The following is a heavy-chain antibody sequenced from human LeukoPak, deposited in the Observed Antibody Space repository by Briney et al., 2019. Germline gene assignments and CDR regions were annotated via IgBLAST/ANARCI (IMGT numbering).Heavy chain of an antibody. Sequence: GGSLRLSCAASGFTFRNCAMSWVRQAPGKGLEWVSGISGTGYNTYYADSVKGRFTISRDNSKNTLYLQMNSLEAEDTAVYYCAKHVSGSLFYFDYWGQRTLVTVSS. CDR3: AKHVSGSLFYFDY. V-gene: IGHV3-23*01. D-gene: IGHD3-10*01. J-gene: IGHJ4*02. CDR2: ISGTGYNT. CDR1: GFTFRNCA.